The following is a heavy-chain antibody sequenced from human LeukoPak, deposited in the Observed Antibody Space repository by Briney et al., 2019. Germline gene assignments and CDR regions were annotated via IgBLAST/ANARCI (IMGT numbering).Heavy chain of an antibody. D-gene: IGHD3-22*01. Sequence: GASVKVSCKASGYTFTGYYMHWVRQAPGQGLEWMGRINPNSGGTNYAQKFQGRVTMTRDTSISTAYMELSRLRSDDTAVYYCARCRNQLTHSDYSSGAQRIFDYWGQGTLVTVSS. CDR2: INPNSGGT. V-gene: IGHV1-2*06. J-gene: IGHJ4*02. CDR3: ARCRNQLTHSDYSSGAQRIFDY. CDR1: GYTFTGYY.